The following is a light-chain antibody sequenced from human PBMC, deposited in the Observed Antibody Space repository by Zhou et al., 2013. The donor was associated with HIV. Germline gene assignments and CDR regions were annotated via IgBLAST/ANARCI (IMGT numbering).Light chain of an antibody. CDR1: QSITNW. Sequence: DIQMTQSPSTLSASVGDRVTITCRASQSITNWLAWYQQKPGKAPKLLIYKASSLESGVPSRFSGSGSGTEFTLTITSLQPDDFAIYYCQHYSSFPITFGQGTRLDFK. V-gene: IGKV1-5*03. CDR3: QHYSSFPIT. J-gene: IGKJ5*01. CDR2: KAS.